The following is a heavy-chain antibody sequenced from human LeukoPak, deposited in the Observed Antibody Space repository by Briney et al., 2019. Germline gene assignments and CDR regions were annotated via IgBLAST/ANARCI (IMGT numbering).Heavy chain of an antibody. J-gene: IGHJ4*02. CDR3: ARDGSGSYYFDY. CDR2: INPSGGST. V-gene: IGHV1-46*01. CDR1: GYTFTSYY. Sequence: ASVKVSCKASGYTFTSYYMHWVRQAPGQGLEWMGIINPSGGSTSYAQKFQGRVTMTRDTSTSTAYMELRSLRSDDTAVYYCARDGSGSYYFDYWGQGTLVTVSS. D-gene: IGHD3-10*01.